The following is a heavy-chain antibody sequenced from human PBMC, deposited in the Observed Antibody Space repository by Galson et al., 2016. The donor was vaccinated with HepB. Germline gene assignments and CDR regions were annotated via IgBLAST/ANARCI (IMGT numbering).Heavy chain of an antibody. V-gene: IGHV1-46*01. CDR3: ARLAMVKRGYGV. J-gene: IGHJ6*02. CDR1: GYIFTSYY. Sequence: SVKVSCKASGYIFTSYYMHWVRQAPGQGLEWMGIINPSGGSTSYAQKFQGRVTMTRDTSTSTVYMELSSLRSEDTAVYYCARLAMVKRGYGVWGQGTTVTVSS. CDR2: INPSGGST. D-gene: IGHD5-18*01.